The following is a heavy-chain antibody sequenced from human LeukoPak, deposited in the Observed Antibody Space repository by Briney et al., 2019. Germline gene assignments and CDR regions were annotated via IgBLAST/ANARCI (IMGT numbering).Heavy chain of an antibody. D-gene: IGHD5-18*01. Sequence: GGSLRLSCSASGFTVSSNYMSWVRQAPGKGLEWVSVIYSGGSTYYADSVKGRFTFSRDNSKNTLYLQMNSLRAEDTAVYYCASRIQLWSAVNYWGQGTLVTVSA. CDR3: ASRIQLWSAVNY. V-gene: IGHV3-66*01. CDR2: IYSGGST. J-gene: IGHJ4*02. CDR1: GFTVSSNY.